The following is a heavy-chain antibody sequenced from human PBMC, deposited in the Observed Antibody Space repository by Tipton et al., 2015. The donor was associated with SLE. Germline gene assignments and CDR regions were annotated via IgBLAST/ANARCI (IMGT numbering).Heavy chain of an antibody. CDR2: TYQRGSTYYTRGST. V-gene: IGHV4-38-2*02. J-gene: IGHJ4*02. Sequence: TLSLTCTVSGYSISSGFYWAWIRQPPGKGLEWIGFTYQRGSTYYTRGSTYYNPSLKSRVTISVDTSKNQFSLKLSSVTAADTAVYYCARAAGRDGYSSSWAPFDYCGQGTLVAVSS. D-gene: IGHD6-13*01. CDR3: ARAAGRDGYSSSWAPFDY. CDR1: GYSISSGFY.